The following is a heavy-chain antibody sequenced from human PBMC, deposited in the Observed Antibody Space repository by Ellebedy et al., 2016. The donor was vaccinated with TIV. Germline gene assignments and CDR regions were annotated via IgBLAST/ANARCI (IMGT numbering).Heavy chain of an antibody. Sequence: GGSLRLSCKGSGYSFTSYWIGWVRQMPGKGLEWMGIIYPGDSDTRYSPSFQGQVTISADKSISTAYLQWSSMKASDTAMYYCARRSAVSEKSHFDYWGQGTLVTVSS. CDR3: ARRSAVSEKSHFDY. J-gene: IGHJ4*02. D-gene: IGHD6-25*01. CDR1: GYSFTSYW. V-gene: IGHV5-51*01. CDR2: IYPGDSDT.